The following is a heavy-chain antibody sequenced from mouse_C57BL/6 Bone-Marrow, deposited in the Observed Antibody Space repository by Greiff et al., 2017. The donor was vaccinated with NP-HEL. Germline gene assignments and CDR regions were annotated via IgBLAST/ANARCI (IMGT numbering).Heavy chain of an antibody. Sequence: VQLQQSGAELVRPGASVKLSCTASGFNIKDDYMHWVKQRPEQGLDWIGWIDPENGDTEYASKFQGKATITADTSSNTAYLQLSSLTSEDTAVYYCTTGGAWFAYWGQGTLVTVSA. CDR1: GFNIKDDY. CDR3: TTGGAWFAY. J-gene: IGHJ3*01. CDR2: IDPENGDT. V-gene: IGHV14-4*01.